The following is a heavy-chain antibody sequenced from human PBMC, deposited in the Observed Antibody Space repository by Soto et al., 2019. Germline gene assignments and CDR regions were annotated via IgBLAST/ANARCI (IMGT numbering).Heavy chain of an antibody. CDR1: GFTFSSYS. V-gene: IGHV3-21*01. CDR3: ARDLAGAIFY. D-gene: IGHD1-26*01. CDR2: ISSSSSYI. J-gene: IGHJ4*02. Sequence: EVQLVESGGGLVKPGVSLRLSCAASGFTFSSYSMNWVRQAPGKGLEWVSSISSSSSYIYYADSVKGRFTISRDNAKNSLYLQMNSLRAEDTAVYYCARDLAGAIFYWGQGTLVTVSS.